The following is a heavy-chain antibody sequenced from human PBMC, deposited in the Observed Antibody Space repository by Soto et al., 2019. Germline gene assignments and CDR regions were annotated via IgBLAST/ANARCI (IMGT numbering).Heavy chain of an antibody. D-gene: IGHD5-18*01. J-gene: IGHJ4*02. Sequence: RGESLKISCKGSGYSFTSYWISWVRQMPGKGLEWMGRIDPSDSYTNYSPSFQGHVTISADKSISTAYLQWSSLKASDTAMYYCASPRGDSYGFDYWGQGTLVTVSS. CDR2: IDPSDSYT. CDR3: ASPRGDSYGFDY. CDR1: GYSFTSYW. V-gene: IGHV5-10-1*01.